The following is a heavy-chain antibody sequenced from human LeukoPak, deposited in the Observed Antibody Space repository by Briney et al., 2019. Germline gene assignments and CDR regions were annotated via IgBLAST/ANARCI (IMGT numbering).Heavy chain of an antibody. Sequence: GASVKVSCKASGYTFTSYGISWVRQAPGQGLEWMGWISAYNGDANYAQKLQGRVTMTTDTSMRTAYMELRSLRSNDTAVYYCARDFDYGDYEYWFDPWGQGTLVTVSS. J-gene: IGHJ5*02. CDR3: ARDFDYGDYEYWFDP. V-gene: IGHV1-18*01. CDR1: GYTFTSYG. CDR2: ISAYNGDA. D-gene: IGHD4-17*01.